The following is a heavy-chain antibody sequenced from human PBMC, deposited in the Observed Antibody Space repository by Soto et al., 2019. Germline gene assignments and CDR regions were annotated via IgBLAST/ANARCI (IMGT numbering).Heavy chain of an antibody. Sequence: GGSLRLSGAAAGCTFSDYYMSWIRQAPGKGLEWVSYISSSGSTIYYADSVKGRFTISRDNAKNSLYLQMSSLRAEDTAVYYCARDLSGYDWYYFDYWGQGTRVPVS. V-gene: IGHV3-11*01. J-gene: IGHJ4*02. CDR3: ARDLSGYDWYYFDY. CDR2: ISSSGSTI. D-gene: IGHD5-12*01. CDR1: GCTFSDYY.